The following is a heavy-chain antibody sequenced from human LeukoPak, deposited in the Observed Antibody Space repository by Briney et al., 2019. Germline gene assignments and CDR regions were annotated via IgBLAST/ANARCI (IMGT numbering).Heavy chain of an antibody. V-gene: IGHV3-48*03. D-gene: IGHD5-18*01. CDR1: GFTFSNYE. Sequence: GGSLRLSCAASGFTFSNYEMNWVRQAPGKGLEWVSYISGSGSTIYYADSVKGRFTISRDNAKDSLYLQMNSLRAEDTAGYYCARVRSGYSHENYFDYWGQGTLVTVSS. CDR2: ISGSGSTI. J-gene: IGHJ4*02. CDR3: ARVRSGYSHENYFDY.